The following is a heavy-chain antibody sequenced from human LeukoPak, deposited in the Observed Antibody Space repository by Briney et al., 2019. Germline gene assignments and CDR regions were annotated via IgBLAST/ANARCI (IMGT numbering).Heavy chain of an antibody. CDR2: IYSGGST. Sequence: PGGSLRLSCAASGFTFSSNYMSWVRQAPGKGLEWVSVIYSGGSTYYADSVKGRFTISRDNSKNTLYLQMNSLRAEDTAVYYCAATTELSSSWFYFDYWGQGTLVTVSS. CDR3: AATTELSSSWFYFDY. D-gene: IGHD6-13*01. V-gene: IGHV3-53*01. CDR1: GFTFSSNY. J-gene: IGHJ4*02.